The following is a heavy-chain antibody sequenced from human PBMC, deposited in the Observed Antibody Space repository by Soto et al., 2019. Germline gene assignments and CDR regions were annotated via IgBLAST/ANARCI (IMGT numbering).Heavy chain of an antibody. Sequence: PGGSLRLSCAASGFTFSTYGMHWVRQAPGKGLEWVAVIWYDGSKIYYADSVKGRFTISRDNSKSTLYLQMNSLRAEDTAVYYCARPLEQHQLGFGVDVWGQGSPVTSPQ. CDR3: ARPLEQHQLGFGVDV. V-gene: IGHV3-33*01. J-gene: IGHJ6*01. CDR1: GFTFSTYG. D-gene: IGHD6-13*01. CDR2: IWYDGSKI.